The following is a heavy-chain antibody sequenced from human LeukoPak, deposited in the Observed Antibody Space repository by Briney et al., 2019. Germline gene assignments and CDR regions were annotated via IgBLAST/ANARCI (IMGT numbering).Heavy chain of an antibody. J-gene: IGHJ3*02. V-gene: IGHV1-2*02. CDR2: INPNSGGT. D-gene: IGHD3-3*01. CDR1: GYTFTGYY. Sequence: ASVKVSCKAYGYTFTGYYMHWVRQAPGQGLEWMGWINPNSGGTNYAQKFQGRVTMTRDTSISTAYMELSRLRSDDTAVYYCARSGGYYDFWSGWDAFDIWGQGTMVTVSS. CDR3: ARSGGYYDFWSGWDAFDI.